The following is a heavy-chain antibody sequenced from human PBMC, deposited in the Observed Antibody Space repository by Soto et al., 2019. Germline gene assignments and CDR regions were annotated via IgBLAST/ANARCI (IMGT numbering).Heavy chain of an antibody. CDR2: ISRDGSHK. CDR1: GFIFRNYA. D-gene: IGHD1-26*01. CDR3: ARSRNSAVADSFDF. J-gene: IGHJ4*02. Sequence: GGSLRLSCAASGFIFRNYAIHWVRQAPGKGLEWVAVISRDGSHKYYLDSVKGRFTISRDNSKDTVNLLMNSLRDDDSAMYYCARSRNSAVADSFDFWGQGTLVTVSS. V-gene: IGHV3-30*04.